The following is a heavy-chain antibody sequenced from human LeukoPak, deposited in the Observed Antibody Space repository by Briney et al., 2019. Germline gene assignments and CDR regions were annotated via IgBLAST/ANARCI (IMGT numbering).Heavy chain of an antibody. CDR1: GFTFSSYW. CDR3: AQIAAANPGSY. Sequence: GGSLRLSGAASGFTFSSYWMHWVRQAPGKGLVWVSRINSDGSSTSYADSVKGRFTISRDNAKNTLYLQMNSLRAEDTAVYYCAQIAAANPGSYWGQGTLVTVSS. J-gene: IGHJ4*02. D-gene: IGHD6-13*01. CDR2: INSDGSST. V-gene: IGHV3-74*01.